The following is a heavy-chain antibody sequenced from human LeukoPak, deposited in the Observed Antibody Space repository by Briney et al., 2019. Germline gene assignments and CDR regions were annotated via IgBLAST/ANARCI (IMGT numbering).Heavy chain of an antibody. D-gene: IGHD3-3*01. CDR2: IYQSGSGSS. CDR1: GGSIISSNYY. Sequence: SETLSLTCSVSGGSIISSNYYWGWIRQPPGKGLEWIGSIYQSGSGSSYYNPSLKSRVTIFGDTSKNQSFLRLSSVTAADTAVYYCASTLRFLPYRRFAYWGQGTLVTVPS. V-gene: IGHV4-39*01. J-gene: IGHJ4*02. CDR3: ASTLRFLPYRRFAY.